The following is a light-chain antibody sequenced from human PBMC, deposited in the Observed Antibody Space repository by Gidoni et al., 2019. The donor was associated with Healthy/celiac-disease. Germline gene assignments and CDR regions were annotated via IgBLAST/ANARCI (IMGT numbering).Light chain of an antibody. J-gene: IGKJ4*01. V-gene: IGKV1-33*01. Sequence: DIQMTQSPSSLSASVGDRVTITCQASQDISNYLNWYQPKPGKAPKLLIYDASNLETGVPSRFSGSGSGPDFTFTISSLQPEDIATYYCQQYDNLPLTFGAGTKVEIK. CDR1: QDISNY. CDR3: QQYDNLPLT. CDR2: DAS.